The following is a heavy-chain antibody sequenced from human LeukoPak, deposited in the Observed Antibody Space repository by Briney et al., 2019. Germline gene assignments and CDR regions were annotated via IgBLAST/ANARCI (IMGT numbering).Heavy chain of an antibody. CDR1: GGTFSSYA. CDR2: IIPILGIA. Sequence: ASVKVSCKASGGTFSSYAISWVRQAPGQGLEWMGRIIPILGIANYAQKFQGRVTITADKSTSTAYMELSSLRSEDTAVYYCARVRTSCGGDCYSAEYFQHWGQGTLVTASS. D-gene: IGHD2-21*02. CDR3: ARVRTSCGGDCYSAEYFQH. J-gene: IGHJ1*01. V-gene: IGHV1-69*04.